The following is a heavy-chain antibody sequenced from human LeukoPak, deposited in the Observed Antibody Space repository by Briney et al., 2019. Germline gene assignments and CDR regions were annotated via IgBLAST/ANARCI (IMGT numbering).Heavy chain of an antibody. Sequence: GEPLKISCKGSGYSFPSYWIGWVRQMPGKGLDWMDIIYPGDPVTRYSPSFQGQVTISADKSISTAYLQWSSLEASDTAMYYCARLQHVDYADYWGQGTLVSVSS. CDR3: ARLQHVDYADY. CDR1: GYSFPSYW. D-gene: IGHD4-17*01. V-gene: IGHV5-51*01. J-gene: IGHJ4*02. CDR2: IYPGDPVT.